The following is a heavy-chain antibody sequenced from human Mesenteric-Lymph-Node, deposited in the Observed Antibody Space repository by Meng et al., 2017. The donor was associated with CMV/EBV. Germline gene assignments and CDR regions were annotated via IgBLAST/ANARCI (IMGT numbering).Heavy chain of an antibody. CDR3: AKEHTGGGDY. CDR1: GGTFDRNT. D-gene: IGHD1-14*01. Sequence: SCKAFGGTFDRNTLSWVRQAPGKGLEWVSAISGSGGSTYYADSVKGRFTISRDNSKNTLYLQMNSLRAEDTAVYYCAKEHTGGGDYWGQGTLVTVSS. J-gene: IGHJ4*02. CDR2: ISGSGGST. V-gene: IGHV3-23*01.